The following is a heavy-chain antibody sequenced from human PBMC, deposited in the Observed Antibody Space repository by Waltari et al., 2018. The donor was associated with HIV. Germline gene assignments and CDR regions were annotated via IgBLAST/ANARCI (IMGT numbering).Heavy chain of an antibody. CDR2: IYGNDIK. V-gene: IGHV2-5*01. CDR1: GFSLSTSGVG. CDR3: AHRRLARAVAGTLYNWFDP. J-gene: IGHJ5*02. D-gene: IGHD6-19*01. Sequence: QITLKESGPTLVKPTQTLTLTCTFSGFSLSTSGVGVGWLRQPPGKALEWVGLIYGNDIKRYSPSLKTRLIITKDTSKNQVVLTLTNLDPVDTATYYCAHRRLARAVAGTLYNWFDPWGQGILVTVSS.